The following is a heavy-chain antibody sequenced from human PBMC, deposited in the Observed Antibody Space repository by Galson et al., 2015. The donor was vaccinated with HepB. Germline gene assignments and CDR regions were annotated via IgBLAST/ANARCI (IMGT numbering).Heavy chain of an antibody. V-gene: IGHV7-4-1*02. CDR3: AREYSGYDDGYFYVYSVDTFASTTDQKIISLRADDTSVDYCARAYRGYDDGYFYFYAMDV. D-gene: IGHD5-12*01. CDR2: IHTNARSK. J-gene: IGHJ6*02. Sequence: SVKLSCTVSGYSFTAYAMNWVRQAPGKGLEWMGWIHTNARSKTYAEDVTGRFVISVDNSDNTAYLQINSLRADDTAVYYCAREYSGYDDGYFYVYSVDTFASTTDQKIISLRADDTSVDYCARAYRGYDDGYFYFYAMDVWGQGTLVTVSS. CDR1: GYSFTAYA.